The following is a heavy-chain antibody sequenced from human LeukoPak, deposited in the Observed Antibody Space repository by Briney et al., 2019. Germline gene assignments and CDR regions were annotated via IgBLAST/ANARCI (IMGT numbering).Heavy chain of an antibody. Sequence: PSETLSLTCTVSGYSISSGYYWGWIRQPPGKGLEWIGSIYHSGSTYYNPSLKSRVTISVDTSKNQFSLKLSSVTAADTAVYYCARGGGFWVFGAAGGAFDIWGQGTTVTVSS. V-gene: IGHV4-38-2*02. CDR2: IYHSGST. D-gene: IGHD3-3*01. CDR1: GYSISSGYY. CDR3: ARGGGFWVFGAAGGAFDI. J-gene: IGHJ3*02.